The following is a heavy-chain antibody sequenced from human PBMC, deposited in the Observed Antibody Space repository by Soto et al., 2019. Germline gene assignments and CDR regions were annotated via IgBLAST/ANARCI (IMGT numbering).Heavy chain of an antibody. V-gene: IGHV3-23*01. CDR2: ISGSGGST. CDR1: GFTFSSYA. Sequence: PGGSLRLSCAASGFTFSSYAMTWVRQAPGKGLERVSTISGSGGSTYYADSVKGRFTLSRDTSKNTLYLQMNSLRAEDTAVYYCASRRNPYGAYDYWGQGTLVTVSS. D-gene: IGHD4-17*01. CDR3: ASRRNPYGAYDY. J-gene: IGHJ4*02.